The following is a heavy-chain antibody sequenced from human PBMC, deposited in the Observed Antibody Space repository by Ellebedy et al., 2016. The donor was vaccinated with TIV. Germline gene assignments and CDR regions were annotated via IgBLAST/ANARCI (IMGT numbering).Heavy chain of an antibody. Sequence: PGGSLRLSCAASGFTFSSYGMHWVRQAPGKGLEWVAVIWYDGSNKYYADSVKGRFTISRDNSKNTLYLQMNSLRAEDTDVYYCARGGIHYDSSGYSPWGQGTLVTVSS. V-gene: IGHV3-33*01. D-gene: IGHD3-22*01. CDR3: ARGGIHYDSSGYSP. J-gene: IGHJ5*02. CDR2: IWYDGSNK. CDR1: GFTFSSYG.